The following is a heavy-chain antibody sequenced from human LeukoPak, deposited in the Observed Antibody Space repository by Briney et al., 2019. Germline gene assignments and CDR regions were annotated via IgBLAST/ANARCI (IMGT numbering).Heavy chain of an antibody. CDR3: ARDRRVRGVMGYFDY. D-gene: IGHD3-10*01. V-gene: IGHV4-34*01. J-gene: IGHJ4*02. Sequence: SETLSLTCAVYGGSFSGYYWSWIRQPPGKGLEWIGEINHSGSTNYNPSLKSRVTISVDTSKNQFSLKLSSVTAADTAVYYCARDRRVRGVMGYFDYWGQGTLVTVSS. CDR2: INHSGST. CDR1: GGSFSGYY.